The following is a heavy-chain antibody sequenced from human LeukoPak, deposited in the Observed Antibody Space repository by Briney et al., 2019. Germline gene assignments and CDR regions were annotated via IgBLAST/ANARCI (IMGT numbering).Heavy chain of an antibody. V-gene: IGHV4-34*01. Sequence: SETLSLTCAVYGGSFSGYYWSWIRQPPGKGLEWIGEINHSGSTNYNPSLKSRVTISVDTSKNQFSLKLSSVTAADTAVYYCASSSVVVPAFDYWGQGTLVTVSS. D-gene: IGHD2-2*01. J-gene: IGHJ4*02. CDR3: ASSSVVVPAFDY. CDR2: INHSGST. CDR1: GGSFSGYY.